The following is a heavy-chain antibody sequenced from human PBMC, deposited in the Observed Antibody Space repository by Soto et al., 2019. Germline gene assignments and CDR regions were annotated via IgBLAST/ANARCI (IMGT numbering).Heavy chain of an antibody. CDR3: AKSYSSGWSYFDY. CDR1: GFTFSSYA. D-gene: IGHD6-19*01. CDR2: IWYDGSNK. V-gene: IGHV3-33*06. Sequence: GGSLRLSCAASGFTFSSYAMHWVRQAPGKGLEWVAIIWYDGSNKYYADSVKGRFTISRDNSKSTLYLQMNSLRAEDTAVYSCAKSYSSGWSYFDYWGQGTLVTVSS. J-gene: IGHJ4*02.